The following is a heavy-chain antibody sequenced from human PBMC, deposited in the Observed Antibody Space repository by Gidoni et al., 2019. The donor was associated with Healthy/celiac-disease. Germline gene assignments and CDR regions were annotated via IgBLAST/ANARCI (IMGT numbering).Heavy chain of an antibody. CDR1: GFTFSSYS. D-gene: IGHD3-22*01. J-gene: IGHJ4*02. CDR3: ARDAYYYDSSGFDY. V-gene: IGHV3-21*01. CDR2: ISSSSSYI. Sequence: EVQLVESGGGLVKPGGSLRLSGAASGFTFSSYSMNWVRQAPGKGLEWVSSISSSSSYIYYADSVKGRFTISRDNAKNSLYLQMNSLRAEDTAVYYCARDAYYYDSSGFDYWGQGTLVTVSS.